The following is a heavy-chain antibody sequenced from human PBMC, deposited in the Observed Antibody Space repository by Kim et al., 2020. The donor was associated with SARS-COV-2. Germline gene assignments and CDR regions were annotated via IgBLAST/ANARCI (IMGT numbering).Heavy chain of an antibody. CDR3: AKEGGLLLWFGELGSDAFDI. CDR2: ISGSGGST. D-gene: IGHD3-10*01. J-gene: IGHJ3*02. Sequence: GGSLRLSCAASGFTFSSYAMSWVRQAPGKGLEWVSAISGSGGSTYYADSVKGRFTISRDNSKNTLYLQMNSLRAEDPAVYYCAKEGGLLLWFGELGSDAFDIWGQGTMVTVSS. V-gene: IGHV3-23*01. CDR1: GFTFSSYA.